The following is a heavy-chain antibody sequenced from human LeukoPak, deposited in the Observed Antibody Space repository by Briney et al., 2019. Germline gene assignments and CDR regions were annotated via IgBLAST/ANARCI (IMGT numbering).Heavy chain of an antibody. V-gene: IGHV4-61*02. Sequence: SQTLSLTCTVSGGSISSGSYYWSWIRQPAGKGLEWIGRIYTSGSTNYNPSLKSRVTISVDTSKNQFSLKLSSVTAADAAVYYCARESSGIAAAGKRDYWGQGTLVTVSS. D-gene: IGHD6-13*01. CDR1: GGSISSGSYY. J-gene: IGHJ4*02. CDR3: ARESSGIAAAGKRDY. CDR2: IYTSGST.